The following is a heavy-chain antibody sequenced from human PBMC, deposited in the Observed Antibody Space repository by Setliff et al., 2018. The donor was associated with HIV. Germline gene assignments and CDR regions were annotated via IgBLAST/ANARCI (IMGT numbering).Heavy chain of an antibody. V-gene: IGHV1-18*01. CDR3: ARVRVGATPLDY. CDR2: ISAYTANT. CDR1: GGTFSSYA. J-gene: IGHJ4*02. Sequence: ASVKVSCKASGGTFSSYAITWVRQAPGQGLEWMGWISAYTANTNYAQNLQGRVTLTTDTSTSTAYMELGSLRSDDTAVYYCARVRVGATPLDYWGQGTLVTVSS. D-gene: IGHD1-26*01.